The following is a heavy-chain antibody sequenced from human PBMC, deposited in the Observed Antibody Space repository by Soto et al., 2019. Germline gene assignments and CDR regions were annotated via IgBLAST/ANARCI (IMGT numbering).Heavy chain of an antibody. Sequence: RSLTCNVSGGSVSSGSYYWSWIRQPPGKGPEWIGYIHYSGSTNYNPSLKSRVTMSVDTSKNQFSLKLSSVTAADTAVYYCAKEGFPFDPWGQGTLVTSPQ. CDR2: IHYSGST. CDR3: AKEGFPFDP. J-gene: IGHJ5*02. D-gene: IGHD3-10*01. V-gene: IGHV4-61*01. CDR1: GGSVSSGSYY.